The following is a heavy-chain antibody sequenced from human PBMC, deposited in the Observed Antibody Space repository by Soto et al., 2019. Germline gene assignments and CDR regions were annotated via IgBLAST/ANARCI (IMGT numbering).Heavy chain of an antibody. J-gene: IGHJ4*02. D-gene: IGHD3-10*01. Sequence: QVQLVESGGGVVQPGRSLRLSCAASGFIFSNYVMYWVRQAPGKGLEWVAFMSYDGTTKYSADSVKGRFTISRDDSKNTLYLQMNSLRPEDTAVYYCAREVLWSRYFDYWGQGTLVIVSS. CDR1: GFIFSNYV. V-gene: IGHV3-30-3*01. CDR2: MSYDGTTK. CDR3: AREVLWSRYFDY.